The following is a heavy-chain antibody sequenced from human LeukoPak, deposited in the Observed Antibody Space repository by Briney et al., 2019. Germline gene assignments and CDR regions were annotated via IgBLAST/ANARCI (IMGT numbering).Heavy chain of an antibody. CDR2: ISGSGGST. CDR3: AKDSNTIAAAALFDY. J-gene: IGHJ4*02. D-gene: IGHD6-13*01. CDR1: GFTFSSYG. V-gene: IGHV3-23*01. Sequence: GGSLRLSCAASGFTFSSYGMSWVRQAPGKGLEGVSAISGSGGSTYYADSVKGRFTISRDNSKNTLYLQMNSLRAEDTAVYYCAKDSNTIAAAALFDYWGQGTLVAVSS.